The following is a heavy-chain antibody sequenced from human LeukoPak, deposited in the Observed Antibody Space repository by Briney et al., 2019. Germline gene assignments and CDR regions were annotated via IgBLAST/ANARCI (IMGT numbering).Heavy chain of an antibody. J-gene: IGHJ4*02. Sequence: GGSLRLSCAASGFTFSSYSMNWVRQAPGKGLEGVSYISSSSSTIYYADSVKGRFTISRDNAKNSLYLQMNSLRSKDTAVYYCARGHTAVTRHFDFWGQGTLVTVSS. CDR1: GFTFSSYS. CDR2: ISSSSSTI. V-gene: IGHV3-48*01. D-gene: IGHD4-17*01. CDR3: ARGHTAVTRHFDF.